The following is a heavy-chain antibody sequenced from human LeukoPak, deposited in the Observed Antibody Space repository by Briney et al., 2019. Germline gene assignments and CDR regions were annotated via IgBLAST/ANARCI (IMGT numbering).Heavy chain of an antibody. Sequence: ASVKVSCKASGYTFTSYGISWVRQAPGQGLEWMGWISAYNGNTNYAQKLQGRVTMNTETSTSTAYMELRSLRSDDTAVYYCASQIGGWYWVDYWGQGTLVTVSS. V-gene: IGHV1-18*01. J-gene: IGHJ4*02. CDR2: ISAYNGNT. CDR1: GYTFTSYG. D-gene: IGHD6-19*01. CDR3: ASQIGGWYWVDY.